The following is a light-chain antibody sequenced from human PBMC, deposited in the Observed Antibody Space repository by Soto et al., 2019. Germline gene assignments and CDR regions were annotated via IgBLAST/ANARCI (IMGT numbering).Light chain of an antibody. Sequence: QSVLTQPPSASRAPGQRVTISCTGSSSNIGAGYDVHWYQQLPGTAPKLLIYGNSNRPSGVPDRFSGSKSGTSASLAITGLQAEDEADYYCQSYDSSLSGSYVFGTGTKLTLL. V-gene: IGLV1-40*01. CDR2: GNS. CDR1: SSNIGAGYD. J-gene: IGLJ1*01. CDR3: QSYDSSLSGSYV.